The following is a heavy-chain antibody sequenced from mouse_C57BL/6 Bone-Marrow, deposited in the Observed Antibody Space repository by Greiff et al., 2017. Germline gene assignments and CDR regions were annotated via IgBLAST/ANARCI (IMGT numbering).Heavy chain of an antibody. D-gene: IGHD1-1*01. J-gene: IGHJ4*01. CDR1: GFTFSDYY. Sequence: EVQLVESGGGLVQPGGSLKLSCAASGFTFSDYYMYWVRQTPEKRLEWVAYISNGGGSTYYPDTVKGRFTISRDNAKNTLYLQMSRLKSEDTAMYYCARRVYGSSHYYAMDYWGQGTSVTVSS. CDR3: ARRVYGSSHYYAMDY. CDR2: ISNGGGST. V-gene: IGHV5-12*01.